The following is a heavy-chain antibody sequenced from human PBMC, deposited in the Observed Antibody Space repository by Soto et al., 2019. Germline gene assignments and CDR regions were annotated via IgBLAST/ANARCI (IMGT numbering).Heavy chain of an antibody. CDR2: IYSGGST. D-gene: IGHD2-2*01. CDR3: ARDHRGRYCSSTSCYGGYYYYYMDV. CDR1: GFTVSSNY. V-gene: IGHV3-53*04. J-gene: IGHJ6*03. Sequence: EVQLVESGGGLVQPGGSLRLSCAASGFTVSSNYMSWVRQAPGKGLEWVSVIYSGGSTYYADSVKGRFTISRHNSKNTLYLKMNSLSAEDTAVYYCARDHRGRYCSSTSCYGGYYYYYMDVWGKGTTVTVSS.